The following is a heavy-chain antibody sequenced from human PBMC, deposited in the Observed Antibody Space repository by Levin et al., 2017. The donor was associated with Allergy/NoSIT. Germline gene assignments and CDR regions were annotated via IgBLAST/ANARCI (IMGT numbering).Heavy chain of an antibody. V-gene: IGHV3-23*01. CDR3: AKVLSYDFWSGYYYRRGMDV. J-gene: IGHJ6*02. CDR1: GFTFSSYA. D-gene: IGHD3-3*01. Sequence: GESLKISCAASGFTFSSYAMSWVRQAPGKGLEWVSAISGSGGSTYYADSVKGRFTISRDNSKNTLYLQMNSLRAEDTAVYYCAKVLSYDFWSGYYYRRGMDVWGQGTTVTVSS. CDR2: ISGSGGST.